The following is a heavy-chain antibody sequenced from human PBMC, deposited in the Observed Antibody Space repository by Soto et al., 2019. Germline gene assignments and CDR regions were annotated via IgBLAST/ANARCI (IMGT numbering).Heavy chain of an antibody. CDR3: TADPPNEENDAFHI. CDR1: GYIFTSYG. D-gene: IGHD1-1*01. J-gene: IGHJ3*02. Sequence: ASVKVSCKASGYIFTSYGISWVRQAPGQGLEWMGLINAYNGITNYAQKLQGRVTMTTDTSTSTAYMELSSLRSDDTAVYYCTADPPNEENDAFHIGGQGTMLTV. CDR2: INAYNGIT. V-gene: IGHV1-18*01.